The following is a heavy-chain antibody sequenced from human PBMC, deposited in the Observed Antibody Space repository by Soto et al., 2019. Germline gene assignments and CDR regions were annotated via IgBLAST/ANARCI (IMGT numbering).Heavy chain of an antibody. CDR2: IIPIIGVT. CDR1: GDTFNSYV. D-gene: IGHD2-21*01. V-gene: IGHV1-69*17. Sequence: QVQLVQSGAEVKRPGSSVKVSCESSGDTFNSYVISWVRQAPGQGLEWMGGIIPIIGVTHYAQKFQGRVTISALSSTGSAYMELTNLRLEDTALYYCARESIGATGADHWGQGTLVTVSS. J-gene: IGHJ4*02. CDR3: ARESIGATGADH.